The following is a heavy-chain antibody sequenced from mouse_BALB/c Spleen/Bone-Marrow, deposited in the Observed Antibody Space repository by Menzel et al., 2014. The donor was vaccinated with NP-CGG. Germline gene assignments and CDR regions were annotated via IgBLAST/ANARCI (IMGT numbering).Heavy chain of an antibody. V-gene: IGHV1-85*01. CDR3: ARNYRYAWFAY. CDR1: GYTFTSYD. J-gene: IGHJ3*01. CDR2: IFPGDGGT. D-gene: IGHD2-14*01. Sequence: QVQLQQPGAELVKPGASVKLSCKASGYTFTSYDINWVRPRPEQGLEWIGWIFPGDGGTKCNEKFKGKATLTTDKSSSTAYMQLNRLTFEDSAVYFCARNYRYAWFAYWGQGTLVTVST.